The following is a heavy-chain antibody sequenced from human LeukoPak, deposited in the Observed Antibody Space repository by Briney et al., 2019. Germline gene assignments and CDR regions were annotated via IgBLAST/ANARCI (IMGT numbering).Heavy chain of an antibody. V-gene: IGHV3-23*01. CDR1: GFIFSNFA. J-gene: IGHJ4*02. D-gene: IGHD6-19*01. CDR3: VKGLVAGPHGYFDY. CDR2: ISGSGGIT. Sequence: GGSLRLSCAASGFIFSNFAMRWVRQAPGKGLEWVSAISGSGGITYYADSVKGRFTISRDNSKNTLYLQMNSLRAEDTAVYYCVKGLVAGPHGYFDYWGQGTLVTVSS.